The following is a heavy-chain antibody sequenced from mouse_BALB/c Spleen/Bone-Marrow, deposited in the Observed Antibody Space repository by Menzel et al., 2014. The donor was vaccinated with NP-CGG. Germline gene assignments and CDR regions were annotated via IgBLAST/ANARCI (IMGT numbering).Heavy chain of an antibody. Sequence: VHLEESGGGLVKTGGSLKLSCAASGFTFSSYAMSWVRQSPEKRLEWVAEISSGGSYTYYSDTVTGRFTISRDNVKNTLYLEMSSLRSEDTAMYHCARDNGTYGWYFDVWGAGTTVTVSS. D-gene: IGHD2-1*01. CDR1: GFTFSSYA. CDR3: ARDNGTYGWYFDV. CDR2: ISSGGSYT. V-gene: IGHV5-9-4*01. J-gene: IGHJ1*01.